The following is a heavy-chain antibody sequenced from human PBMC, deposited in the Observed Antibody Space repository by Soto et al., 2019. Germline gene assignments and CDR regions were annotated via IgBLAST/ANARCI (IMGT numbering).Heavy chain of an antibody. CDR2: IIPIFGTA. CDR1: GGTFSSYA. CDR3: ASKYYYDSSGYYGYAFDI. D-gene: IGHD3-22*01. V-gene: IGHV1-69*13. J-gene: IGHJ3*02. Sequence: SVKVSCKASGGTFSSYAISWVRQAPGQGLEWMGGIIPIFGTANYAQKFQGRVTITADESTSTAYMELSSLRSEDTAVYYCASKYYYDSSGYYGYAFDIWGQGTMVTV.